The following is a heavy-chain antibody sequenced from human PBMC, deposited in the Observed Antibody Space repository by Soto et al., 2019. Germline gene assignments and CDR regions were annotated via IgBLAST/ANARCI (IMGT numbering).Heavy chain of an antibody. Sequence: GGSLRLSCAASGFTFSSYSMNWVRQAPGKGLEWVSSISSSSSYIYYADSVKGRFTISRDNAKNSLHLQMNSLRAEDTAVYYCARGYCSGGSCYLDFDYWGQGTLVTVSS. CDR2: ISSSSSYI. V-gene: IGHV3-21*01. J-gene: IGHJ4*02. CDR1: GFTFSSYS. D-gene: IGHD2-15*01. CDR3: ARGYCSGGSCYLDFDY.